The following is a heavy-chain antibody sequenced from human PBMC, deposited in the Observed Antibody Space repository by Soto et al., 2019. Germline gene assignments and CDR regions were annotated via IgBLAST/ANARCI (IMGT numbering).Heavy chain of an antibody. CDR3: ARHHGSPGSYFGMDV. CDR2: IYPGDSDT. Sequence: GESLKISCKGSGYSFTSYWINWVRQMPGKGLEWMGIIYPGDSDTRYSPSFQGQVTISVDKSINTAYLQWRGLKASDTAVYYCARHHGSPGSYFGMDVWGRGTTVTVS. CDR1: GYSFTSYW. J-gene: IGHJ6*02. D-gene: IGHD6-13*01. V-gene: IGHV5-51*01.